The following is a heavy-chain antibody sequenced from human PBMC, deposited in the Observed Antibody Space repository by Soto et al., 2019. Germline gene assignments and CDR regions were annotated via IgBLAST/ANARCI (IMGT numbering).Heavy chain of an antibody. CDR1: GYTFTGYY. CDR2: INPNSGGT. D-gene: IGHD5-12*01. V-gene: IGHV1-2*04. J-gene: IGHJ6*01. CDR3: ARGPGSGSDYGMDA. Sequence: QVQLVQSGAEVKKPGASVKVSCKASGYTFTGYYMHWVRQAPGQGLEWMGWINPNSGGTNYAQKVQGWVTMTRDTSISTAYMELSRLRSDDTAVYYCARGPGSGSDYGMDAWGQGTTVTVSS.